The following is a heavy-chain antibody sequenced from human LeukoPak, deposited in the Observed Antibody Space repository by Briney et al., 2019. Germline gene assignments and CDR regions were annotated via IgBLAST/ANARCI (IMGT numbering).Heavy chain of an antibody. CDR3: ASHRGTTYYMDV. J-gene: IGHJ6*03. V-gene: IGHV1-2*02. CDR2: ISHNSGGT. CDR1: GYTFTAYY. Sequence: ASVKVSCKASGYTFTAYYIHWVRQAPGQGLEWMGWISHNSGGTKYAQKFQGRVTMTRDTSINTAYMELSRLRSDDTAVYYCASHRGTTYYMDVWGNGTTVTISS. D-gene: IGHD1-1*01.